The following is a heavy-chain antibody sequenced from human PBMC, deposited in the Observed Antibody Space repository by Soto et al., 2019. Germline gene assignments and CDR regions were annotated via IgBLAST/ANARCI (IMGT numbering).Heavy chain of an antibody. D-gene: IGHD6-13*01. CDR3: ARDSTTWFPYYGIDV. Sequence: SETLSLTCTVSGGSLDYYCWTWVRQPPGKGLEWIGDISDSGRTKYNPSLRSRVTISVDTSKNQFSLTLNSVTAADTAVYYCARDSTTWFPYYGIDVWGQGTTVTVSS. V-gene: IGHV4-59*01. CDR2: ISDSGRT. CDR1: GGSLDYYC. J-gene: IGHJ6*02.